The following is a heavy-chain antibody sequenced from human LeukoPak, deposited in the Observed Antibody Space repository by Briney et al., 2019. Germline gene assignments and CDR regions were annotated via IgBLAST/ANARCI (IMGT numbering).Heavy chain of an antibody. J-gene: IGHJ4*02. CDR2: IYYSGST. D-gene: IGHD3-22*01. CDR1: GGSISSSSYY. V-gene: IGHV4-39*02. CDR3: ARETKTFYFDSSAYYPYYFDS. Sequence: SETLSLTCTVSGGSISSSSYYWGWIRQPPGKGLEWIGSIYYSGSTYYNPSLKSRVTISVDTSKNQFSLKLSSVTAADTAVYYCARETKTFYFDSSAYYPYYFDSWGQGTLVTVSS.